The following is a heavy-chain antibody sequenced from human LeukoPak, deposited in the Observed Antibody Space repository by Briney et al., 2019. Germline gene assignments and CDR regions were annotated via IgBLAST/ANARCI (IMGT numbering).Heavy chain of an antibody. D-gene: IGHD4-11*01. CDR1: GYTFTGYY. J-gene: IGHJ3*02. CDR3: ARDLSLTNPDAFDI. V-gene: IGHV1-2*02. CDR2: INPNSGGT. Sequence: ASMKVSCKASGYTFTGYYMRWVRQAPGQGLEWMGWINPNSGGTNYAQKFQGRVTMTRDTSISTAYMELSRLRSDDTAVYYCARDLSLTNPDAFDIWGQGTMVTVSS.